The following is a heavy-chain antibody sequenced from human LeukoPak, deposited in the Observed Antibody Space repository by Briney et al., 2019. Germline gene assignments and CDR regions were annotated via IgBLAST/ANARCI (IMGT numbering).Heavy chain of an antibody. CDR1: GFTFSSYA. D-gene: IGHD3-3*01. CDR2: ISGSGGST. J-gene: IGHJ5*02. Sequence: GGSLRLSCAASGFTFSSYAMSWVRQAPGKGREWVSAISGSGGSTYYADSVKGRFTISRDNSKNTLYLQMNSLRAEDTAVYYCAKGDFWSGPNGNWFDPWGQGTLVTVSS. V-gene: IGHV3-23*01. CDR3: AKGDFWSGPNGNWFDP.